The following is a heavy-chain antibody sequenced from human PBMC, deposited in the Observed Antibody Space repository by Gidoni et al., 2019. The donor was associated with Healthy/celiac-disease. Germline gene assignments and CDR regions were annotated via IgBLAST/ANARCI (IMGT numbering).Heavy chain of an antibody. Sequence: QLQLQESGPGLVKPSATLSLTCTVSGGSISSSSYYWGWIRQPPGKGLEWIGSIYYSGSTYYNPSLKSRVTISVDTSKNQFSLKLSSVTAADTAVYYCARRKVGHYYDYWGQGTLVTVSS. J-gene: IGHJ4*02. CDR2: IYYSGST. V-gene: IGHV4-39*01. D-gene: IGHD3-22*01. CDR3: ARRKVGHYYDY. CDR1: GGSISSSSYY.